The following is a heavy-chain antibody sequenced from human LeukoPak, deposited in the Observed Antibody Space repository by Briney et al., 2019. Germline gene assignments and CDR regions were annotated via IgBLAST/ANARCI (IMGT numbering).Heavy chain of an antibody. D-gene: IGHD3-10*01. CDR2: IYFSGRT. J-gene: IGHJ4*02. Sequence: SETLPLTCTVSGESINSSSYYWGWIRQPPGKGVEYIGSIYFSGRTYYNPSLKSRVTISVDKSKNQFSLRLNSVTAADTAVYYCARVRIGEFDYWGQGTLVTVSS. V-gene: IGHV4-39*07. CDR1: GESINSSSYY. CDR3: ARVRIGEFDY.